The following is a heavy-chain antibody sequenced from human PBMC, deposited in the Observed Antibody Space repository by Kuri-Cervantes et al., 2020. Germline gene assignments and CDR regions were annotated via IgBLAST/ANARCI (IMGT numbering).Heavy chain of an antibody. Sequence: SGPTLVKPTQTLTLTCTFFWFSLSTSGVGVGWIRQPPGKALEWLALIYWNDDKRYSPSLKSRLTITKDTSKNQVVLTMTNMDPVDTATYYCAHEDYGVSVFDFWGQGTLVTVSS. CDR2: IYWNDDK. CDR3: AHEDYGVSVFDF. CDR1: WFSLSTSGVG. D-gene: IGHD4-17*01. J-gene: IGHJ4*02. V-gene: IGHV2-5*01.